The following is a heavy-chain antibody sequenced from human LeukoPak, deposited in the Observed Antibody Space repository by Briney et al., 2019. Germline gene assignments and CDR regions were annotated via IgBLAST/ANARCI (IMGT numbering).Heavy chain of an antibody. Sequence: PSETLSLTCTVSGGSISSGSYYWSWIRQPAGKGLEWIGRTYTSGSTNYNPSLKSRVTISVDTSENQFSLKLSSVIAADTAVYYCAREWPGNWFDPWGQGTLVTVSS. CDR2: TYTSGST. J-gene: IGHJ5*02. D-gene: IGHD5-12*01. V-gene: IGHV4-61*02. CDR3: AREWPGNWFDP. CDR1: GGSISSGSYY.